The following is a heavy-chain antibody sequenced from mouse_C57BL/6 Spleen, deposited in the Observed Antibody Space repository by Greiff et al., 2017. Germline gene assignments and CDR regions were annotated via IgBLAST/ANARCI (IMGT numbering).Heavy chain of an antibody. Sequence: ESGPGLVKPSQSLSLTCSVTGYSITSGYYWNWIRQFPGNKLEWMGYISYDGSNNYNPSLKNRISITRDTSKNQFFLKLNSVTTEDTATYYCARTGNYPAWFAYWGQGTLVTVSA. CDR2: ISYDGSN. CDR1: GYSITSGYY. D-gene: IGHD2-1*01. V-gene: IGHV3-6*01. CDR3: ARTGNYPAWFAY. J-gene: IGHJ3*01.